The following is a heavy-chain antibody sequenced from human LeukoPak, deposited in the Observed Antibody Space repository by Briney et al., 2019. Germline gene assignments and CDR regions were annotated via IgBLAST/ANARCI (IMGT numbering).Heavy chain of an antibody. J-gene: IGHJ4*02. CDR2: IRPMNSDI. CDR3: ASCPFERTVVSWYFY. CDR1: GYNFNTYW. V-gene: IGHV5-51*01. Sequence: GGSLKIHCKGSGYNFNTYWVAWVRHLPGKGLEWMGIIRPMNSDISYRPSFQGHVTISADRSINTPYLQWRSLTASDTAMYYWASCPFERTVVSWYFYWGQGTQVTVSS. D-gene: IGHD4-23*01.